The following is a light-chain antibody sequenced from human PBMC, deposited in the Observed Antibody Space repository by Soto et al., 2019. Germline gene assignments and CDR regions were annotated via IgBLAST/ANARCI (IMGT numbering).Light chain of an antibody. J-gene: IGKJ1*01. V-gene: IGKV3-20*01. Sequence: EVVLTQSPGTLSLSPGERATLSCRASQSVGSSYLAWYQQKPGQAPRVLIYGTSSRATGIPDRFSGSGSRTDFTLTISRLEPEDFAVYYCQQYTTSSWTFGQGTKVDIK. CDR1: QSVGSSY. CDR2: GTS. CDR3: QQYTTSSWT.